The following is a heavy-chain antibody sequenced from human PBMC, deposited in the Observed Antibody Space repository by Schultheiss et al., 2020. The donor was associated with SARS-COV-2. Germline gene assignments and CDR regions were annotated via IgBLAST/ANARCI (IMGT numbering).Heavy chain of an antibody. CDR3: ARVLSYGGEDAFDI. Sequence: SLKISCAASGFTFSSYAMHWVRQAPGKGLEWVAVISYDGSNKYYADSVKGRFTISRDNSKNTLYLQMNSLRADDTAVYYCARVLSYGGEDAFDIWGQGTMVTVSS. D-gene: IGHD4-23*01. V-gene: IGHV3-30-3*01. CDR1: GFTFSSYA. J-gene: IGHJ3*02. CDR2: ISYDGSNK.